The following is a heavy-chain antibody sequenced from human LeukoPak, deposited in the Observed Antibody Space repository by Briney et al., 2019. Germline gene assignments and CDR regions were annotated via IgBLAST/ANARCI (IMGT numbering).Heavy chain of an antibody. Sequence: GGSLRLSCAASGFTFSSYTINWVRQAPGKGLEWVSSISSSSSYIYYADSVKGRFTISRDNAKNSLYLQMNSLRAEDTAVYYCARDDYCGGDCYFDAFDIWGQGTMVTVSS. J-gene: IGHJ3*02. V-gene: IGHV3-21*01. CDR1: GFTFSSYT. CDR3: ARDDYCGGDCYFDAFDI. CDR2: ISSSSSYI. D-gene: IGHD2-21*02.